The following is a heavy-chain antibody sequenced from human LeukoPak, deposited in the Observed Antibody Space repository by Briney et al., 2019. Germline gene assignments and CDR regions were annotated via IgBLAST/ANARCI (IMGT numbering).Heavy chain of an antibody. CDR1: GGFFSGYY. D-gene: IGHD3-22*01. Sequence: PSETLSLTCAVYGGFFSGYYWSWIRQPPGKGLEWIGEINHSGSTNYNPSLKSRVTISVDTSKNQFSLKLSSVTAADTAVYYCARGSRRWLLLRDYYYGMDVWGQGTTVTVSS. CDR2: INHSGST. V-gene: IGHV4-34*01. CDR3: ARGSRRWLLLRDYYYGMDV. J-gene: IGHJ6*02.